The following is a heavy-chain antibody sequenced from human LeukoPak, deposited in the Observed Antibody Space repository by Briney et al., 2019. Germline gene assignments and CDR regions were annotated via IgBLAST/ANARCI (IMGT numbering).Heavy chain of an antibody. V-gene: IGHV4-59*01. CDR3: ARAYCDGGSCYYPDWFGP. CDR1: GGSISSYF. J-gene: IGHJ5*02. CDR2: IYYTAST. D-gene: IGHD2-15*01. Sequence: SETLSLTCTVSGGSISSYFWSWIRQPPGKGLEWIGYIYYTASTNYNPSLRSRVTISVDTSKNQFSLKLSSVTAADTAVYYCARAYCDGGSCYYPDWFGPWGQGTLVTVSS.